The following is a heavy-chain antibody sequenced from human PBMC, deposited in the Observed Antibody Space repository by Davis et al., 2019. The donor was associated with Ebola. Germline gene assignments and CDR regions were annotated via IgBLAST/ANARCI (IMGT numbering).Heavy chain of an antibody. J-gene: IGHJ6*02. CDR2: IDPSDSYT. V-gene: IGHV5-10-1*01. Sequence: GESLKISCKGSGYSFTSYWIGWVRQMPGKGLEWMGRIDPSDSYTSYSPPFRGHVTISVDKSISTAYVQWSSLEASDTAMYYCVTSSLSPEVYYGLDVWGQGTTVTVSS. CDR1: GYSFTSYW. CDR3: VTSSLSPEVYYGLDV. D-gene: IGHD2/OR15-2a*01.